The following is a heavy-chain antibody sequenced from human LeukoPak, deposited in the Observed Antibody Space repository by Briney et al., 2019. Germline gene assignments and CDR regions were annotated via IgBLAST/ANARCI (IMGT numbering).Heavy chain of an antibody. Sequence: GGSLRLSCAASGVTFSKYWMLWVRQAPGKGLESVSRINTDGTVTTYADSVKGRFTVSRDNADNTMFLQMDSVRDEDTAVYYCATKQWLAPPPDSWGQGTPVTVSS. D-gene: IGHD6-19*01. V-gene: IGHV3-74*01. J-gene: IGHJ4*02. CDR1: GVTFSKYW. CDR3: ATKQWLAPPPDS. CDR2: INTDGTVT.